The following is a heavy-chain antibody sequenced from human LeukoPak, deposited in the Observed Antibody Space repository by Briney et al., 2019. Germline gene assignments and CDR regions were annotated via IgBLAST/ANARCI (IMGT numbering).Heavy chain of an antibody. CDR2: ISGSGGST. Sequence: GGSLGLSCAASGFTFSSYAMSWVRQAPGKGLEWVSAISGSGGSTYYADSVKGRFTISRDNSKNTLYLQMNSLRAEDTAVYYCAKGDDFWSGPGLNWFDPWGQGTLVTVSS. V-gene: IGHV3-23*01. CDR1: GFTFSSYA. J-gene: IGHJ5*02. D-gene: IGHD3-3*01. CDR3: AKGDDFWSGPGLNWFDP.